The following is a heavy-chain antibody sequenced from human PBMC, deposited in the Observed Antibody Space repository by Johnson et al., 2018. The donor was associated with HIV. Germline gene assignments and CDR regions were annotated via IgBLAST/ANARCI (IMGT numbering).Heavy chain of an antibody. V-gene: IGHV3-30*04. D-gene: IGHD4-23*01. CDR2: ISYDGSNK. CDR1: GFTFSSFA. CDR3: ERARWRVDDAFDI. J-gene: IGHJ3*02. Sequence: QVQLVESGGGVVQPGRSLRLSCAASGFTFSSFAMHWVRQAPGKGLEWVAVISYDGSNKYYADSVKGRFTISRDNSKNTLYLQMNSLRAEDTAVYYCERARWRVDDAFDIWGQGTMVTVSS.